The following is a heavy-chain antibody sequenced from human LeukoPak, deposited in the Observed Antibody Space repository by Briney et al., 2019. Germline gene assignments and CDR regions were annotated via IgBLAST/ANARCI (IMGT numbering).Heavy chain of an antibody. J-gene: IGHJ6*02. D-gene: IGHD3-16*01. CDR1: GFTFSGSA. V-gene: IGHV3-73*01. Sequence: GGSLRLSCAASGFTFSGSAMHWVRQASGKGLEWVGRIRSKANSYATAYAASVKGRFTISRDDSKNTAYLQMNSLKTEDTAVYYCTRRGDTYYYGMGVWGQGTTVTVSS. CDR2: IRSKANSYAT. CDR3: TRRGDTYYYGMGV.